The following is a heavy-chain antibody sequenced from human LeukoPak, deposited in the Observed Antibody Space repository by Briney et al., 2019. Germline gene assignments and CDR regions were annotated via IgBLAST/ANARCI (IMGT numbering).Heavy chain of an antibody. CDR1: GFTFSSYS. D-gene: IGHD3-10*01. CDR2: ISSSSSYI. Sequence: GGSLRLSCAASGFTFSSYSMSWVRQAPGKGLEWVSSISSSSSYIYYADSVKGRFTISRDNAKNSLYLQMNSLRAEDTAVYYCARNPYGSGSYYIYWGQGTLVTVSS. V-gene: IGHV3-21*01. J-gene: IGHJ4*02. CDR3: ARNPYGSGSYYIY.